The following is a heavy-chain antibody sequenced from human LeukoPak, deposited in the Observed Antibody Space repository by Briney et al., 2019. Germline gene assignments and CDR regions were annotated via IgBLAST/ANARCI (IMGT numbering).Heavy chain of an antibody. D-gene: IGHD5-24*01. CDR2: INHSGST. V-gene: IGHV4-34*01. CDR3: ARGLMGGYNALDY. CDR1: GGSXXGXY. J-gene: IGHJ4*02. Sequence: ETLSLTXXXXGGSXXGXYWSWIRQPPGKGLEWSGEINHSGSTNYNPSLKRRVTISVDTSKNQFSLELSSVTAADTAVYYCARGLMGGYNALDYWGQGTLVTVSS.